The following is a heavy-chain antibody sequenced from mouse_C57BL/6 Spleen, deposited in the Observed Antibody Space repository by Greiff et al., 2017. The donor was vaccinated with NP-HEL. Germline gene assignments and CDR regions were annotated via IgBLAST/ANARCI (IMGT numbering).Heavy chain of an antibody. D-gene: IGHD1-1*01. CDR1: GYTFTSYW. V-gene: IGHV1-61*01. J-gene: IGHJ4*01. Sequence: QVQLQQPGAELVRPGSSVKLSCKASGYTFTSYWMDWVRQRPGQGLEWIGNIYTSASETHYNQKFKDKGTMTVDKSASTAYMQLSSLTSDDSAVYDCAREDYGSSFAMDYWGQGTSVTVSS. CDR3: AREDYGSSFAMDY. CDR2: IYTSASET.